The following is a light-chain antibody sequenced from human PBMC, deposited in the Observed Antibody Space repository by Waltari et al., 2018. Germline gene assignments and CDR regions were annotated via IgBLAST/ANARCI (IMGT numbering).Light chain of an antibody. Sequence: DIQMTQSPSSVPASVGDRVTIPCRASQDVARWLAWYQQKPGKAPNLLIYAASSLHSGVPSRFSGSGSGTDFTLTISSLQPDDFATYYCQQANSFPPTFGPGTTVDIK. CDR2: AAS. CDR3: QQANSFPPT. J-gene: IGKJ3*01. CDR1: QDVARW. V-gene: IGKV1D-12*01.